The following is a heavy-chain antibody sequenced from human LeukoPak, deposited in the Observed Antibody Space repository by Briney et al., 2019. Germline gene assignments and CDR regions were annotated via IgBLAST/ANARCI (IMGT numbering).Heavy chain of an antibody. J-gene: IGHJ4*02. V-gene: IGHV3-21*01. CDR2: ISSSSSYI. D-gene: IGHD3-10*01. CDR1: GFTFSSYS. Sequence: PGGSLRLSCAASGFTFSSYSMNWVRQAPGKGLEWVSSISSSSSYIYYADSVKGRFTISRDNAKNSLYLQMNSLRAEDTAVHYCARDLYGSGESYDFDYWGQGTLVTVSS. CDR3: ARDLYGSGESYDFDY.